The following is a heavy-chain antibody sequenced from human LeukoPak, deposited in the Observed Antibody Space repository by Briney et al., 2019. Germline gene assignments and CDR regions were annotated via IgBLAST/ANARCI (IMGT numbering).Heavy chain of an antibody. D-gene: IGHD2-15*01. J-gene: IGHJ6*02. CDR2: IYYSGST. Sequence: SETLSLTCTVSGGSISSGGYYWSWIRQHPGKGLEWIGYIYYSGSTYYNPSLKSRVTISVDTSKNQFSVKLSSVTAADTAVYYCARDKGGSAWDVWGQGTTVTVSS. CDR3: ARDKGGSAWDV. V-gene: IGHV4-31*03. CDR1: GGSISSGGYY.